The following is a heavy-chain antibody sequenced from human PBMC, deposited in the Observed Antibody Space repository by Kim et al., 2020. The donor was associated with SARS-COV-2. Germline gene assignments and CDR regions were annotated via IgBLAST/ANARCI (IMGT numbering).Heavy chain of an antibody. D-gene: IGHD2-21*02. V-gene: IGHV4-39*01. CDR1: GGSISSSSYY. Sequence: SETLSLTCTVSGGSISSSSYYWGWIRQPPGKGLEWIGSIYYSGSTYYNPSLKSRVTISVDTSKNQFSLKLSSVTAADTAVYYCASTYCGGDCYPGTSAGWFDPWGQGTLVTVSS. CDR2: IYYSGST. CDR3: ASTYCGGDCYPGTSAGWFDP. J-gene: IGHJ5*02.